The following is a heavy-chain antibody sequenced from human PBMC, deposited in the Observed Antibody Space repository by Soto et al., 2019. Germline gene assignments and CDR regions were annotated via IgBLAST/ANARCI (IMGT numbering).Heavy chain of an antibody. CDR1: GYSFTSYW. CDR3: ARQARGYSGYDPGFDY. J-gene: IGHJ4*02. V-gene: IGHV5-51*01. CDR2: IYPGDSDT. Sequence: GESLKISCKGSGYSFTSYWIGWVRQMPGKGLEWMGIIYPGDSDTRYSPSFQGQVTISADKSISTAYLQWSSLKASDTAMYYCARQARGYSGYDPGFDYWGQGTLVTVSS. D-gene: IGHD5-12*01.